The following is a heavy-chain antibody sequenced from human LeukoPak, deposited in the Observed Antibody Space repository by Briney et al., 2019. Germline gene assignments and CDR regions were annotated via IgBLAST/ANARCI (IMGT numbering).Heavy chain of an antibody. V-gene: IGHV3-33*01. D-gene: IGHD4-17*01. CDR1: GFTFSSYG. CDR2: IWYDGSNK. J-gene: IGHJ6*02. CDR3: AREWNDYGDYPEPQNYYYYGMDV. Sequence: GGSLRLSCAASGFTFSSYGMHWVRQAPGKGLEWVAVIWYDGSNKYYADSVTGRFTTSRDNSKNTMYLQMNSLGAEDTAVYYCAREWNDYGDYPEPQNYYYYGMDVWGQGTTVTVSS.